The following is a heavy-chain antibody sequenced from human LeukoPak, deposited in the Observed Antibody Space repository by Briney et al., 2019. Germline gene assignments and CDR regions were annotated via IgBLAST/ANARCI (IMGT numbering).Heavy chain of an antibody. J-gene: IGHJ6*02. D-gene: IGHD3-10*01. CDR3: ARQVGSGSLYYYYGMDV. V-gene: IGHV5-51*01. CDR1: GYSFTSYW. CDR2: IYPGDSDT. Sequence: GESLQISCKGSGYSFTSYWIGWVRQMPGKGLEWMGIIYPGDSDTRHSPSFQGQVTISADKSISTAYLQWSSLKASDTAMYYCARQVGSGSLYYYYGMDVWGQGTTVTVSS.